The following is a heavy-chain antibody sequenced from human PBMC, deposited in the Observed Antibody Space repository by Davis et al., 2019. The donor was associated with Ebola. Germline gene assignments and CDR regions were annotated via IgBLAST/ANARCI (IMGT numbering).Heavy chain of an antibody. D-gene: IGHD4-17*01. CDR2: IRSKANSYAT. V-gene: IGHV3-73*01. CDR1: GFTFSSYG. CDR3: ARVDENGDTDY. J-gene: IGHJ4*02. Sequence: GGSLRLSCAASGFTFSSYGMHWVRQASGKGLEWVGRIRSKANSYATAYAASVKGRFTISRDDSKNTAYLQMNSLKTEDTAVYYCARVDENGDTDYWGQGTLVTVSS.